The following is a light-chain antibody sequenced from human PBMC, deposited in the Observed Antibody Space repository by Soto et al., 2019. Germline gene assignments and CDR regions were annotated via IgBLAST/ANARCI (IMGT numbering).Light chain of an antibody. V-gene: IGKV1D-12*01. CDR1: QGISSW. CDR2: VTS. Sequence: DIQMTQSPSSVSASVGDRVTITCRASQGISSWLAWYQQKPGKAPKLLIYVTSNLQGGVPSRFRGKGTGADFFAAITSPPNQHYANCYWKKVNGLSVTFGQGTRLEIK. CDR3: KKVNGLSVT. J-gene: IGKJ5*01.